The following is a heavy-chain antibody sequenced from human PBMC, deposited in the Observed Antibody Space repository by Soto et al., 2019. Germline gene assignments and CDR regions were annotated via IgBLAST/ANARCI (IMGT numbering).Heavy chain of an antibody. J-gene: IGHJ5*02. D-gene: IGHD6-13*01. CDR1: GYTFTSYG. CDR2: ISVYNGNT. Sequence: ASVKVSCKASGYTFTSYGISWVRQAPGQGLEWMGWISVYNGNTNYAQNLQGRVTMTTDTSTTTAYMEVRSLRSDDTAVYYCARDVASAGTTRFDTWGQGTPVTVSS. V-gene: IGHV1-18*01. CDR3: ARDVASAGTTRFDT.